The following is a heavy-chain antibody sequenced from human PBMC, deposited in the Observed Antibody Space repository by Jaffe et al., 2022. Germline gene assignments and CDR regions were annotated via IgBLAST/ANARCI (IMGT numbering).Heavy chain of an antibody. D-gene: IGHD4-17*01. CDR3: ARFSVDLDGDYGFDY. V-gene: IGHV4-4*02. J-gene: IGHJ4*02. CDR1: GGSISSSNW. CDR2: IYHSGST. Sequence: QVQLQESGPGLVKPSGTLSLTCAVSGGSISSSNWWSWIRQPPGKGLEWIGEIYHSGSTNYNPSLKSRVTISVDKSKNQFSLKLSSVTAADTAVYYCARFSVDLDGDYGFDYWGQGTLVTVSS.